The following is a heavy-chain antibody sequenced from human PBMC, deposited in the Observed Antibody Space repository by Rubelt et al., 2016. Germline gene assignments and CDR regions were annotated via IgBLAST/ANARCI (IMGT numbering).Heavy chain of an antibody. J-gene: IGHJ4*02. CDR3: ARVTARGYSYGSYY. CDR2: INHSGST. V-gene: IGHV4-34*01. CDR1: GGSFSGYY. D-gene: IGHD5-18*01. Sequence: QVQLQQWGAGLLKPSETLSLTCAVYGGSFSGYYWSWIRQPPGKGLEWIGEINHSGSTNYNPSLKSRVTNSVDTVQNQFSLKLMSVTAADTAGYYCARVTARGYSYGSYYWGQGTLGTVSS.